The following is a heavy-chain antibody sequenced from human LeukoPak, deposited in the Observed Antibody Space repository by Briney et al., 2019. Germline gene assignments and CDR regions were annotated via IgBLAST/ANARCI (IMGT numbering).Heavy chain of an antibody. CDR1: GFTFSSYA. D-gene: IGHD6-13*01. J-gene: IGHJ4*02. CDR3: ARTAAAGTPY. V-gene: IGHV3-30*04. Sequence: GGSLRLSCAASGFTFSSYAMHWVRQAPGKGLEWVAVISYDGSNKYYADSAKGRFTISRDNSKNTLYLQMNSLRAEDTAVYYCARTAAAGTPYWGQGTLVTVSS. CDR2: ISYDGSNK.